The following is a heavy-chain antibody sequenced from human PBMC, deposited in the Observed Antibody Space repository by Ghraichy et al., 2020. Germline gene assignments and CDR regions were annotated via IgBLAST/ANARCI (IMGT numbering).Heavy chain of an antibody. D-gene: IGHD2-15*01. CDR2: IYYTGRA. CDR3: GRLVVGGTFDV. V-gene: IGHV4-39*01. J-gene: IGHJ3*01. CDR1: DDSISSSANY. Sequence: TLSLTCSVSDDSISSSANYWGWIRQAPGKGLEWIANIYYTGRAYYNSSLNSRVTISVDTSKNQFSLKLSSVTAADTAVYYCGRLVVGGTFDVWGQGTMVTVSS.